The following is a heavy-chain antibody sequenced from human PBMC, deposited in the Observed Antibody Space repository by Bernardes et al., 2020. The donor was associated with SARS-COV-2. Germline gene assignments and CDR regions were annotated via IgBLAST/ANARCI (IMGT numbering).Heavy chain of an antibody. D-gene: IGHD1-1*01. CDR1: GGSINSYY. CDR3: ARVVPYTTSSYYFDY. Sequence: SETLSLTCTVSGGSINSYYWSWVRQPAGKGLEWIGRIYTSGSTNYNPSLKSRVTMSVDTSKNQFSLRLSSVTAADTAVYYCARVVPYTTSSYYFDYWGLGTMVTVSS. V-gene: IGHV4-4*07. CDR2: IYTSGST. J-gene: IGHJ4*02.